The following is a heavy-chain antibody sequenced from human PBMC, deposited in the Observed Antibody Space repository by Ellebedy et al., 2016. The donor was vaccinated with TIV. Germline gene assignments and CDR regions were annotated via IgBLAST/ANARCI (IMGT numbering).Heavy chain of an antibody. D-gene: IGHD3-22*01. CDR1: GGSISSYY. V-gene: IGHV4-4*07. J-gene: IGHJ3*02. CDR3: ARADYYDSSGYGRGAFDI. Sequence: SETLSLXCTVSGGSISSYYWSWIRQPAGKGLEWIGRIYTSGSTNYNPSLKSRVTISVDTSKNQFSLKLSSVTAADTAVYYCARADYYDSSGYGRGAFDIWGQGTMVTVSS. CDR2: IYTSGST.